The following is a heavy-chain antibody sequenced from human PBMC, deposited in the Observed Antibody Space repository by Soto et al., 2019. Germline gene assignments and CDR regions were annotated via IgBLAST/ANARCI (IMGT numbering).Heavy chain of an antibody. CDR3: ARRWIVVVPAPADYYYGMDV. V-gene: IGHV5-10-1*01. D-gene: IGHD2-2*01. Sequence: PGESLKISCKGSGYSFTSYWISWVRQMPGKGLEWMGRIDPSDSYTNYSPSFQGHVTISADKSISTAYLQWSSLKASDTAMYYCARRWIVVVPAPADYYYGMDVWGQGTTVTVSS. CDR2: IDPSDSYT. J-gene: IGHJ6*02. CDR1: GYSFTSYW.